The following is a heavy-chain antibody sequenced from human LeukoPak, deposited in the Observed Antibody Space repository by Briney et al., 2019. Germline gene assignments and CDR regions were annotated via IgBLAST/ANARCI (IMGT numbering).Heavy chain of an antibody. J-gene: IGHJ5*02. CDR2: ISSSSSYI. Sequence: GGSLRLSCAASGFTFSSYSMNWVRQAPGKGLEWVSSISSSSSYIYYADSVKGRFTISRDNAKNSLYLQMNSLRAEDTAVYYCARDQGGPWFGELSVWPYNWFDPWGQGTLVTVSS. V-gene: IGHV3-21*01. CDR3: ARDQGGPWFGELSVWPYNWFDP. D-gene: IGHD3-10*01. CDR1: GFTFSSYS.